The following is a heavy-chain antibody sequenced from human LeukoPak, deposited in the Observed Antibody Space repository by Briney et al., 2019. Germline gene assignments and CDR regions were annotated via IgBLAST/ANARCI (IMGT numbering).Heavy chain of an antibody. CDR3: ARVQWELPYFDY. D-gene: IGHD1-26*01. J-gene: IGHJ4*02. CDR1: GGSFSGYY. Sequence: PSETLSLTCAVYGGSFSGYYWSWIRQPPGKGLEWIGEINHSGSTNYNPSLKSRVTISVDTSKNQFSLKLSSVTAADTAVYYCARVQWELPYFDYWGQGTLVTVSS. CDR2: INHSGST. V-gene: IGHV4-34*01.